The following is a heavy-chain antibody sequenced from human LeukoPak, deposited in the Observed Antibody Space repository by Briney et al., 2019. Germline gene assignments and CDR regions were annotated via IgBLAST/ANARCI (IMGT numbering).Heavy chain of an antibody. CDR1: GFTFSSYS. Sequence: GGSLRLSCAASGFTFSSYSMNWARQAPGKGLEWVSPISSSSSYIYYADSVKGRFTISRDNAKNSLYLQMNSLRAEDTAVYYCAATGFTTANDRDYWGQGTLVTVSS. V-gene: IGHV3-21*01. D-gene: IGHD3-22*01. CDR2: ISSSSSYI. CDR3: AATGFTTANDRDY. J-gene: IGHJ4*02.